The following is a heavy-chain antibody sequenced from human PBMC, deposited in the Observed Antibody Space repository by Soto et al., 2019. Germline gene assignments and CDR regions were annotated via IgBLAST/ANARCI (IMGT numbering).Heavy chain of an antibody. V-gene: IGHV4-30-4*01. CDR3: ARMGFTYGIASV. CDR2: IYYSGST. CDR1: GASISSGDYY. D-gene: IGHD3-10*01. J-gene: IGHJ4*02. Sequence: TLSLTCSVSGASISSGDYYLSWIRQAPGKGLEWIGHIYYSGSTHYKASLKSRVTISVDTSKTQFSLNLTSVTAADTALYYCARMGFTYGIASVWGQATQVAVYS.